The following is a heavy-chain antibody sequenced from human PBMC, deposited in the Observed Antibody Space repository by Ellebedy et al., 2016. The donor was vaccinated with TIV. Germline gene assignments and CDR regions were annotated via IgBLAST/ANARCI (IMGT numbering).Heavy chain of an antibody. V-gene: IGHV3-48*02. Sequence: GESLKISCAASGFSFSSYGMNSVRPAPGHGPEWVSHFSSDATIIHYADSVKGRFTISRDNAKNSLYLQMNSLRDEDTAVYYCVRLTVVGGKDYWGQGTLVTASS. D-gene: IGHD6-19*01. CDR1: GFSFSSYG. CDR2: FSSDATII. CDR3: VRLTVVGGKDY. J-gene: IGHJ4*02.